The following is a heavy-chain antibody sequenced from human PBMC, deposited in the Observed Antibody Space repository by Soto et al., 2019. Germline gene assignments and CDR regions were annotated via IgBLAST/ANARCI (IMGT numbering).Heavy chain of an antibody. CDR2: ISAYNGNT. V-gene: IGHV1-18*01. J-gene: IGHJ4*02. Sequence: GASVKVSCKASGYTFTSYGISWVRQAPGQGLEWMGWISAYNGNTNYAQKLQGRVTMTTDTSTSTAYMELRSLRSDDTAVYYCARDLPQTTVTTFDYWGQGTLVTVSS. CDR1: GYTFTSYG. CDR3: ARDLPQTTVTTFDY. D-gene: IGHD4-4*01.